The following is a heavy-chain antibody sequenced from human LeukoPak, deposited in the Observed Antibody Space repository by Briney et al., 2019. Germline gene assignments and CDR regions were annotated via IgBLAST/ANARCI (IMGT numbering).Heavy chain of an antibody. CDR2: INHSGST. CDR3: ARARYCSGGSCYNRKYFQH. Sequence: SETLSLTCAVYGGSFSGYYWSWIRQPPGKGLEWTGEINHSGSTNYNPSLKSRVTISVDTSKNQFSLKLSSVTAADTAVYYCARARYCSGGSCYNRKYFQHWGQGTLVTVSS. V-gene: IGHV4-34*01. D-gene: IGHD2-15*01. CDR1: GGSFSGYY. J-gene: IGHJ1*01.